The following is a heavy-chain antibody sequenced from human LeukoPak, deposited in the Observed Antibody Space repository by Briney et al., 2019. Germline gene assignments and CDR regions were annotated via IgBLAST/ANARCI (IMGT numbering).Heavy chain of an antibody. D-gene: IGHD3-16*01. Sequence: SETLSLTCTVSGYSISSGYYWGWIRQPPGKGLEWIGSIYHSGSTYYNPSLKSRVTISVDTSKNQFSLKLSSVTAADTAVYYCARAKDDYDYVWGSHQIQVPYNWFDPWGQGTLVTVSS. CDR1: GYSISSGYY. V-gene: IGHV4-38-2*02. J-gene: IGHJ5*02. CDR3: ARAKDDYDYVWGSHQIQVPYNWFDP. CDR2: IYHSGST.